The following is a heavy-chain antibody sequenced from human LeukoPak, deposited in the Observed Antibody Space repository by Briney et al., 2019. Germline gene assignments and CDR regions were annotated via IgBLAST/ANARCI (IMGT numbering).Heavy chain of an antibody. D-gene: IGHD2-2*01. Sequence: GGSLRLSCAASGFTFSSYGTHWVRQAPGKGLEWVAVIWYDGSNKYYADSVKGRFTISRDNSKNTLYLQMNSLRAEDTAVYYCAKDDVYLPPNPVVVPAAQPGYYYYYYMDVWGKGTTVTVSS. CDR3: AKDDVYLPPNPVVVPAAQPGYYYYYYMDV. CDR2: IWYDGSNK. CDR1: GFTFSSYG. J-gene: IGHJ6*03. V-gene: IGHV3-30*02.